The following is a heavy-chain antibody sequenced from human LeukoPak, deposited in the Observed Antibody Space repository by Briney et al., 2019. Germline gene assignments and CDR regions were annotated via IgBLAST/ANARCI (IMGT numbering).Heavy chain of an antibody. CDR1: GGSISSSSYY. J-gene: IGHJ4*02. Sequence: SETLSLTCTVSGGSISSSSYYWGWIRQPPGNGLDWIGSISYSGSTYYNPSLKSRVTMSVDTSKNQFSLRLSSVTAADTAVYYCAGRHSGSQSFDYWGQGTLVTVSS. CDR2: ISYSGST. D-gene: IGHD6-13*01. V-gene: IGHV4-39*01. CDR3: AGRHSGSQSFDY.